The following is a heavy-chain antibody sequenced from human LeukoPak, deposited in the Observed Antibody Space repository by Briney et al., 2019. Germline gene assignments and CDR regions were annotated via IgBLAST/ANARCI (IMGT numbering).Heavy chain of an antibody. CDR1: GFTFSSYA. CDR3: AKDHTYYDSSGYYPDALDI. D-gene: IGHD3-22*01. J-gene: IGHJ3*02. V-gene: IGHV3-23*01. Sequence: GGSLRLSCAASGFTFSSYAMSWVRQAPGKGLEWVSAISGSGGSTYYADSVKGRFTISRDNSKNTLYLQMNSLRAEDTAVYYCAKDHTYYDSSGYYPDALDIWGQGTMVTVSS. CDR2: ISGSGGST.